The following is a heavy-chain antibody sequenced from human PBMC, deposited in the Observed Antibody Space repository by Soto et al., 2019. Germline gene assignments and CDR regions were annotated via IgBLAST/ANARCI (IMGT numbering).Heavy chain of an antibody. Sequence: QITLKESGPMLVKPTQTLTLTCTCSGFSLSTSGVGVGWIRQPPGKALEWLALIYLDDTKHYSPSLESRLTINKDTSKNQVVLTMTNMDPVDTATYYCVPKGERDRILDYWGQGTLLTVSS. CDR2: IYLDDTK. CDR3: VPKGERDRILDY. CDR1: GFSLSTSGVG. V-gene: IGHV2-5*02. J-gene: IGHJ4*02. D-gene: IGHD3-16*01.